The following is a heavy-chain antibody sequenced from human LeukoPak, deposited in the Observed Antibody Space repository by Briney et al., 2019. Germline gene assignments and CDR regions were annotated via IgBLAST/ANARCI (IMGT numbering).Heavy chain of an antibody. CDR1: GFTFSRYS. V-gene: IGHV3-48*04. CDR2: ISSSSSTI. Sequence: GGSLRLSCAASGFTFSRYSMNWVRQAPGKGLEWVSYISSSSSTIYYADSVKGRFTISRDNAKNSLYLQMNSLRAEDTAVYYCAREPTNYDFWSGYLNYYYGMDVWGQGTTVTVSS. CDR3: AREPTNYDFWSGYLNYYYGMDV. D-gene: IGHD3-3*01. J-gene: IGHJ6*02.